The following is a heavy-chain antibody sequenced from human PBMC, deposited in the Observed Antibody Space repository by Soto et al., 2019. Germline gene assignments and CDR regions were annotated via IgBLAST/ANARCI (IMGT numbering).Heavy chain of an antibody. D-gene: IGHD3-22*01. CDR3: ARDRWITMIVVVPFAPPDY. Sequence: GGSLRLSCAASGFTFSSYAMHWVRQAPGKGLEWVAVISYDGSNKYYADSVKGRFTISRDNSKNTLYLQMNSLRAEDTAVYYCARDRWITMIVVVPFAPPDYWGQGTLVTVSS. J-gene: IGHJ4*02. CDR2: ISYDGSNK. CDR1: GFTFSSYA. V-gene: IGHV3-30-3*01.